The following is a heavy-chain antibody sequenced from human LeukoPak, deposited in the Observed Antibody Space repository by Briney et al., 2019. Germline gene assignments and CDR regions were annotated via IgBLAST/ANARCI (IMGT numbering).Heavy chain of an antibody. CDR2: IIGSGGST. J-gene: IGHJ4*02. CDR1: GFPFSSYA. D-gene: IGHD1-20*01. V-gene: IGHV3-23*01. Sequence: GALRLSFAASGFPFSSYAMSWGRRAPGKGVEWVSAIIGSGGSTYYSDSVKGRFTISRDNSKNPLYLQMNSLRAEDTAVYYCAKARYNWNDAGVDYWGQGTLVTVSS. CDR3: AKARYNWNDAGVDY.